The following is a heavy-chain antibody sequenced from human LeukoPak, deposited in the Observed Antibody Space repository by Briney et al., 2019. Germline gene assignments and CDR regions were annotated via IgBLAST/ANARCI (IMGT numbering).Heavy chain of an antibody. Sequence: ASVKVSCKASGYTFTGYYMHWVRQAPGQGLGWMGRINPNSGGTNYAQKFQGRVTMTRDTSISTAYMELSRLRSDDTAVYYCARDGVLLWFGEFTARNWFDPWGQGTLVTVSS. CDR1: GYTFTGYY. J-gene: IGHJ5*02. D-gene: IGHD3-10*01. V-gene: IGHV1-2*06. CDR3: ARDGVLLWFGEFTARNWFDP. CDR2: INPNSGGT.